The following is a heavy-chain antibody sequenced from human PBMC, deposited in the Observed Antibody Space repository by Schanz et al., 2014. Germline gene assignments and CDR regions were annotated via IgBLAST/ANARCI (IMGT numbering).Heavy chain of an antibody. D-gene: IGHD1-26*01. V-gene: IGHV4-31*03. CDR3: ARVPEPGWFDP. Sequence: QVQLQESGPGLVEPSQTLSLTCTVSGDSISSAYWSWIRQHPGKGLEWIGFIYYRGNTYYNPALKSRVSISLDPSKTQFFLNLNSLAAADTDVYYCARVPEPGWFDPWGQGTLVTVSS. J-gene: IGHJ5*02. CDR2: IYYRGNT. CDR1: GDSISSAY.